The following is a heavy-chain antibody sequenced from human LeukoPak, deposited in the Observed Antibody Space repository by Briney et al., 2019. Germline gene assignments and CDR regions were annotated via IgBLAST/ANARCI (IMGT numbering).Heavy chain of an antibody. V-gene: IGHV7-4-1*02. CDR3: ASFGGYQARKYYDSSGYSSDY. Sequence: ASVKVSCKASGYIFSDYYIHWLRQAPGQGLEWMGWINTNTGNPTYAQGFTGRFVFSLDTSVSTAYLQISSLKAEDTAVYYCASFGGYQARKYYDSSGYSSDYWGQGTLVTVSS. CDR2: INTNTGNP. D-gene: IGHD3-22*01. J-gene: IGHJ4*02. CDR1: GYIFSDYY.